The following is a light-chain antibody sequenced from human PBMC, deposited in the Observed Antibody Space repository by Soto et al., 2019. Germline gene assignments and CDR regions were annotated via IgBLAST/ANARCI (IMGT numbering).Light chain of an antibody. Sequence: QSALTQPASVSGSPGQSITISCTGTISDVGAYNYVSWYQQHPGKAPKLMIYEVSNRPSEVSNRFSGSKSDNTASLTISGLQAEDEADYYCSSYTSSSSLVVFGGGTKLTVL. J-gene: IGLJ2*01. CDR1: ISDVGAYNY. CDR3: SSYTSSSSLVV. CDR2: EVS. V-gene: IGLV2-14*01.